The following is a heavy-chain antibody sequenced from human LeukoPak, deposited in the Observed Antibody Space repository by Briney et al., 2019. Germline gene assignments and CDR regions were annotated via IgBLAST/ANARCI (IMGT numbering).Heavy chain of an antibody. J-gene: IGHJ1*01. D-gene: IGHD3-10*01. Sequence: PGGSLRLSCAASGSTVSSNYMSWVRQAPGKGLEWVSVIYSGGSTYYADSVKGRFTISRDNSKNTLYLQMNSLRAEDTAVYYCARAVRGVIITKGYFQHWGQGTLVTVSS. CDR2: IYSGGST. V-gene: IGHV3-66*01. CDR1: GSTVSSNY. CDR3: ARAVRGVIITKGYFQH.